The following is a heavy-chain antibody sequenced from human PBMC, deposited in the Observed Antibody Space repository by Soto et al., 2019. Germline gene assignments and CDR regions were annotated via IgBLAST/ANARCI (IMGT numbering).Heavy chain of an antibody. CDR2: TRNTVNSFSA. CDR3: ARDTGGIYDY. V-gene: IGHV3-72*01. Sequence: EVQLMESGGGLVQPGGSLRLSCAASGFIFSDYYMDWVRQVPGQGLEWVGRTRNTVNSFSAEYAASVKGRFSIYRDASKDSMYLQMNSLKSGDPAVYYCARDTGGIYDYWCQGALVTVSS. J-gene: IGHJ4*02. CDR1: GFIFSDYY. D-gene: IGHD3-16*01.